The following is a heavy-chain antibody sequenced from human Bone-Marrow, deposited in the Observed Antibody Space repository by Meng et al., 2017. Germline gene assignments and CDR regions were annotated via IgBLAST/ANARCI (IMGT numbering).Heavy chain of an antibody. Sequence: SETLSLTCAVYGGSFSGYYWSWIRQPPGKGLEWIGEINHSGSTNYNPSLKSRVTISVDTSKNQFSLKLSSVTAADTAVYYCARGRVYYDILTGYYVSIYYYYGMDVWGQGNTVTGAS. D-gene: IGHD3-9*01. CDR1: GGSFSGYY. V-gene: IGHV4-34*01. CDR3: ARGRVYYDILTGYYVSIYYYYGMDV. J-gene: IGHJ6*01. CDR2: INHSGST.